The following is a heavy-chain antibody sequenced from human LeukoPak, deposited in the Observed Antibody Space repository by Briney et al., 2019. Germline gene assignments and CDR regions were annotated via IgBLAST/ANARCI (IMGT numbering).Heavy chain of an antibody. CDR1: GGSISSSSYY. V-gene: IGHV4-39*07. CDR3: ARARYNWNDVRQRGGYYFDY. J-gene: IGHJ4*02. CDR2: IYYSGST. D-gene: IGHD1-1*01. Sequence: PSETLSLTCTVSGGSISSSSYYWGWIRQPPGKGLEWIGSIYYSGSTYYNPSLKSRVTISVDTSKNQFSLKLSSVTAADTAVYYCARARYNWNDVRQRGGYYFDYWGQGTLVTVSS.